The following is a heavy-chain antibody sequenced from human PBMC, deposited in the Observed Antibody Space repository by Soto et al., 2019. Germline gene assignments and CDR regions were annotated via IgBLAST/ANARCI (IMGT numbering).Heavy chain of an antibody. CDR1: GGSISSGDYY. CDR3: ARAPPYNWNYGFDY. D-gene: IGHD1-7*01. Sequence: KSSETLSLTCTVSGGSISSGDYYWSWIRQPPGKGLEWIGYIYYSGSTYYNPSLKSRVTISVDTSKNQFSLKLSSVTAADTAVYYCARAPPYNWNYGFDYWGQGTQVTVSS. CDR2: IYYSGST. J-gene: IGHJ4*02. V-gene: IGHV4-30-4*01.